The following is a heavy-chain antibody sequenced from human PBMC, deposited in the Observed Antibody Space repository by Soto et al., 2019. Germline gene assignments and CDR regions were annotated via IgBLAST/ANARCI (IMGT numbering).Heavy chain of an antibody. Sequence: GGSLRLSCAASGFTFSSYAMSWVRQAPGKGLEWVSAISGSGGSTYYADSVKGRFTISRDNSKNTLYLQMNSLRAEDTAVYYCAKDVYSSSWDPDYYYYGMDVWGQGTTVTVSS. CDR3: AKDVYSSSWDPDYYYYGMDV. D-gene: IGHD6-13*01. CDR2: ISGSGGST. J-gene: IGHJ6*02. V-gene: IGHV3-23*01. CDR1: GFTFSSYA.